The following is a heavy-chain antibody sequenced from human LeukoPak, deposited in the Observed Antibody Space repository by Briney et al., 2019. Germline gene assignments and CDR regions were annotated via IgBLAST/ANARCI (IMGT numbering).Heavy chain of an antibody. Sequence: SETLSLTCAVYGGSFSGYYWSWIRQPPGKGLEWIGSIYYSGSTYYNPSLKSRVTISVDTSKNQFSLKLSSVTAADTAVYYCARHEGGWPFDYWGQGTLVTVSS. CDR2: IYYSGST. V-gene: IGHV4-34*01. D-gene: IGHD2-15*01. J-gene: IGHJ4*02. CDR1: GGSFSGYY. CDR3: ARHEGGWPFDY.